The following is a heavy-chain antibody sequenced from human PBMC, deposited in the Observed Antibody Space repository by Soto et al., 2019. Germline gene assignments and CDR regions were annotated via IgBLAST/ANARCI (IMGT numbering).Heavy chain of an antibody. D-gene: IGHD1-20*01. Sequence: TGGSLRLSCAASGFTFSSYSMNWVRQAPGKGLEWVSSISSSSSYIYYADSVKGRFTISRDNAKNSLYLQINSLRAEDTAVYYCARDIQGRIYYYYGMDVWGQGTTVTVSS. CDR1: GFTFSSYS. V-gene: IGHV3-21*01. CDR3: ARDIQGRIYYYYGMDV. CDR2: ISSSSSYI. J-gene: IGHJ6*02.